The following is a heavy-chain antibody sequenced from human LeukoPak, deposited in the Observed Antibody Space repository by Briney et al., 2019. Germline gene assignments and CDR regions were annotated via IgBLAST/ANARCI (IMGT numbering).Heavy chain of an antibody. CDR2: IKEDGGEQ. CDR1: GFTFSGHW. V-gene: IGHV3-7*05. D-gene: IGHD1-26*01. CDR3: VKWVSTSYYGMDV. J-gene: IGHJ6*02. Sequence: GESLRLSCAASGFTFSGHWMTWVRQAPGKGLEWVASIKEDGGEQNYVDSLKGRFTISRGNAKNSLFLQMNSLRAEDTAVYYCVKWVSTSYYGMDVWGQGTTVIVSS.